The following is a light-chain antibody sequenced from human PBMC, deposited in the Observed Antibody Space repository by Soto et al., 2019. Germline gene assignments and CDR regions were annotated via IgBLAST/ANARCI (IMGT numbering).Light chain of an antibody. CDR2: GAS. CDR3: NQYDKWPPLT. CDR1: QSVNTK. V-gene: IGKV3-15*01. J-gene: IGKJ4*01. Sequence: EVVMTQSPATLSVSPGERATLSCRASQSVNTKLAWYQQKPGQAPRLLIYGASTRATGIPARFSGSGSGTEFTLTISSLQSEDSAVYYCNQYDKWPPLTFGGGTRVEMK.